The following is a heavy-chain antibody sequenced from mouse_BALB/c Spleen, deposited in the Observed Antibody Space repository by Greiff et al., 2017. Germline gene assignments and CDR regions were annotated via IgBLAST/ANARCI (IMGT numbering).Heavy chain of an antibody. CDR1: GISITTGNYR. CDR3: ARYGNYRDYAMDY. D-gene: IGHD2-10*02. CDR2: IYYSGTI. J-gene: IGHJ4*01. Sequence: EVKLQESGPGLVKPSQTVSLTCTVTGISITTGNYRWSWIRQFPGNKLEWIGYIYYSGTITYNPSLTSRTTITRDTSKNQFFLEMNSLTAENTATYSCARYGNYRDYAMDYWGQGTSVTVSS. V-gene: IGHV3-5*02.